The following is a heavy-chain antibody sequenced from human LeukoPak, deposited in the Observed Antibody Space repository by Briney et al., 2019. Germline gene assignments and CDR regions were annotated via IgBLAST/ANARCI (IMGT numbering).Heavy chain of an antibody. J-gene: IGHJ4*02. Sequence: ASVKVSCKASGYTFSGYFMHWVRQAPGQGLEWMGRINPNSGGTDYVQKFQGRVTMTRDTSISTAYMELNRLRSDDTAMYYCAKVPNYGSIYWGQGTLVTVSS. CDR2: INPNSGGT. CDR3: AKVPNYGSIY. V-gene: IGHV1-2*06. CDR1: GYTFSGYF. D-gene: IGHD4-17*01.